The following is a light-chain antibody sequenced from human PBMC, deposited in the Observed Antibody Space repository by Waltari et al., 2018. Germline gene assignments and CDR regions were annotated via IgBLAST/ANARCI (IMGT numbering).Light chain of an antibody. Sequence: EIVMTQSPATLSVSPGERATLSCRASQSVSSNLAWYQQKPGQAPRLLIYGASTRATGIPARFSGSGSGTEFTLTISSLQSEDFAVYYCQQYNYQPKTFGQGTKVEIK. CDR3: QQYNYQPKT. CDR2: GAS. V-gene: IGKV3-15*01. CDR1: QSVSSN. J-gene: IGKJ1*01.